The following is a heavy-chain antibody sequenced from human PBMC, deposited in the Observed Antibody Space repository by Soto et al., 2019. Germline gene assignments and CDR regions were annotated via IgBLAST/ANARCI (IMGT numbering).Heavy chain of an antibody. Sequence: ESGGGLVQPGRSLRLSCVASGLTFHDYAMHWVRQGPGKGLEWVSGINSNGGSMGYAGSVKGRFTISRDNAKNSLYLQMNNLRAEDTALYYCTKDSFSNYDFWSGRYNRFDPCSQGTLVTVSS. CDR3: TKDSFSNYDFWSGRYNRFDP. D-gene: IGHD3-3*01. CDR1: GLTFHDYA. CDR2: INSNGGSM. V-gene: IGHV3-9*01. J-gene: IGHJ5*02.